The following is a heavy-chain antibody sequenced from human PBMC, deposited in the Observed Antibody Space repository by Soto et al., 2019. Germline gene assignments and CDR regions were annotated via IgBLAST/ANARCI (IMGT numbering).Heavy chain of an antibody. J-gene: IGHJ4*02. CDR2: INPSGGST. D-gene: IGHD3-22*01. CDR3: ARDPNPNYDSSGHRFDY. V-gene: IGHV1-46*01. Sequence: QVQLVQSGAEVKKPGASVKVSCKASGYTFTSYYMHWVRQAPGQGLEWMGIINPSGGSTSYAQKFQGRVTMTSDTSTSTVYMELSSLRSEDTAVYYCARDPNPNYDSSGHRFDYWGQGTLVTVSS. CDR1: GYTFTSYY.